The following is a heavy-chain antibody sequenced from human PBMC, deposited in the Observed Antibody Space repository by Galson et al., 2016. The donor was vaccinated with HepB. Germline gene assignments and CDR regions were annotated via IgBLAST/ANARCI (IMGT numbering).Heavy chain of an antibody. J-gene: IGHJ4*02. CDR2: INSAGGLT. V-gene: IGHV3-23*01. Sequence: SLRLSCATSGFTFRTYAMGWVRQAPGKGLEWLSSINSAGGLTSYADSVKGRFTISRDNAKNTLSLQMNSLRAEDTAVYFCTTAFEFWGQGYPVTVSS. CDR1: GFTFRTYA. D-gene: IGHD1-1*01. CDR3: TTAFEF.